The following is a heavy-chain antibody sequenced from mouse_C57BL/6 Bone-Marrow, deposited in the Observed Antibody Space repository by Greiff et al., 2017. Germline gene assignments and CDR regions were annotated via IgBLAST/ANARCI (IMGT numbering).Heavy chain of an antibody. V-gene: IGHV2-2*01. D-gene: IGHD3-1*01. Sequence: VQVVESGPGLVQPSQSLSITCTVSGFSLTSYGVHWVRQSPGKGLEWLGVIWSGGSTDNNAAFISRLGTSTDNSMGQFFFKIHSLQADDTAIYYCSGRGYYLWYFDVWVTGTSVTVSS. J-gene: IGHJ1*03. CDR1: GFSLTSYG. CDR3: SGRGYYLWYFDV. CDR2: IWSGGST.